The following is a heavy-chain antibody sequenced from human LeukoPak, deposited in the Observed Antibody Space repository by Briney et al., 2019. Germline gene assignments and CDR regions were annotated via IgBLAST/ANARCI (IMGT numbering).Heavy chain of an antibody. D-gene: IGHD5-18*01. Sequence: TSETLSLTCTVSGGSISSYYWSWIRQPPGKGLEWIGYIYYSGSTNYNPSLKSRVTISVDTSKNQFSLKLSSVTAADTAVYYCARAGYSYGMLNFDYWGQGTLVTVSS. CDR1: GGSISSYY. CDR2: IYYSGST. J-gene: IGHJ4*02. V-gene: IGHV4-59*01. CDR3: ARAGYSYGMLNFDY.